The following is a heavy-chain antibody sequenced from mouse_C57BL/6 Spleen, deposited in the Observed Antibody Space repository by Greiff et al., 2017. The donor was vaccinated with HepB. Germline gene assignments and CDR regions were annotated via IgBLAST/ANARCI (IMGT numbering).Heavy chain of an antibody. CDR1: GYTFTSYW. CDR3: TKSNYYGSRYYFDY. J-gene: IGHJ2*01. V-gene: IGHV1-5*01. Sequence: EVQLQQSGTVLARPGASVKMSCKTSGYTFTSYWMHWVKQRPGQGLEWIGAIYPGNSDTSYNQKFKGKAKLTAVTSASTAYMELSSLTNEDSAVYYGTKSNYYGSRYYFDYWGQGTTLTVSS. D-gene: IGHD1-1*01. CDR2: IYPGNSDT.